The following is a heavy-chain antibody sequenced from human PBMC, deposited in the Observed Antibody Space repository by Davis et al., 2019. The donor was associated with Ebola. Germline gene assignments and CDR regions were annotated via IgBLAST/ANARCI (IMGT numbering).Heavy chain of an antibody. J-gene: IGHJ4*02. CDR3: AKDLGKLREFDY. D-gene: IGHD1-26*01. V-gene: IGHV3-23*01. Sequence: GESLKISCAASGFTFSSYAMSWVRQAPGKGLEWVSAISGSGGSTYYADSVKGRFTISRDNSKNTLYLQMNSLRAEDTAVYYCAKDLGKLREFDYWGQGTLVTVSS. CDR2: ISGSGGST. CDR1: GFTFSSYA.